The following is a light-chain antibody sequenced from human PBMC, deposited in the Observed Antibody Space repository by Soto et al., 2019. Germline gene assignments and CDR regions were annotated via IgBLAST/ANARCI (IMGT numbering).Light chain of an antibody. J-gene: IGKJ4*01. CDR1: QSVSTY. CDR2: DAS. Sequence: EIVLTQSPATLSMSPGERATLSCRASQSVSTYLAWYQQKPGQAPRLLIFDASTRASGIPSRFSASVSGRNFTLTISRLEPEDFAVYFCQQRSHWPPLTFGGGTKVEIK. V-gene: IGKV3-11*02. CDR3: QQRSHWPPLT.